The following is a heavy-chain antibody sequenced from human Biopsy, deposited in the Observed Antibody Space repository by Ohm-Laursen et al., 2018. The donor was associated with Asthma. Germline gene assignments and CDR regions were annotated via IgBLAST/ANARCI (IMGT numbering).Heavy chain of an antibody. D-gene: IGHD1-26*01. CDR1: GFSFSNYG. Sequence: SLRPSCAAPGFSFSNYGMHWVRQAPGKGLEWVAVISFDGSNKYYADFVKGRFTISRDNSKNTMYLEMNSLRAEDTAVYYCPKDVFPGWEVRRGPDYWGQGTLGTVSS. CDR3: PKDVFPGWEVRRGPDY. CDR2: ISFDGSNK. V-gene: IGHV3-30*18. J-gene: IGHJ4*02.